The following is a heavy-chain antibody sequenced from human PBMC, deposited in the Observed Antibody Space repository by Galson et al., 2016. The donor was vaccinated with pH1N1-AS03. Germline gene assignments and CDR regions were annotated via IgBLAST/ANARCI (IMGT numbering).Heavy chain of an antibody. CDR2: IYPSGTI. J-gene: IGHJ1*01. CDR3: ARGFILSGSFSGYFQH. Sequence: SETLSLTCAVSGYSISSGYYWGWIRQPPGKGLEWIGSIYPSGTIYYNPSLTSRVTISVHTSKNQFSLKLTSVPAADTAVFYCARGFILSGSFSGYFQHWGQGTLVTVSS. V-gene: IGHV4-38-2*01. CDR1: GYSISSGYY. D-gene: IGHD1-26*01.